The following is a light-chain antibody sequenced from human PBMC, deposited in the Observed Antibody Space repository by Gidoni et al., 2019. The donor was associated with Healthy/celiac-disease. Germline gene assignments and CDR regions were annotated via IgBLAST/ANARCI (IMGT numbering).Light chain of an antibody. J-gene: IGKJ1*01. CDR3: QQYNSYSWT. CDR2: DAS. V-gene: IGKV1-5*01. CDR1: QSISSL. Sequence: DIQMTHPPSPLSASVGDRVTITCRASQSISSLFAWYQQKPGKAPKLLIYDASSLESGVPSRFSGSGSGTEFTLTISSLQPDDFATYYCQQYNSYSWTFGQGTKVEIK.